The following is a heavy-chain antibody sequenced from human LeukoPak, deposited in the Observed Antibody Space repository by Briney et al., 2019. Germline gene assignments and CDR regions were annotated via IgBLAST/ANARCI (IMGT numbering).Heavy chain of an antibody. Sequence: PGGSLRLSCAASGFTFSSYAMSWVRQAPGKRLEWVSAISGSGGSTYYADSVKGRFTISRDNSKNTLYLQMNSLRAEDTAVYYCAKDQVPYSSSSDGWFDPWGQGTLVTVSS. CDR1: GFTFSSYA. V-gene: IGHV3-23*01. CDR2: ISGSGGST. D-gene: IGHD6-6*01. J-gene: IGHJ5*02. CDR3: AKDQVPYSSSSDGWFDP.